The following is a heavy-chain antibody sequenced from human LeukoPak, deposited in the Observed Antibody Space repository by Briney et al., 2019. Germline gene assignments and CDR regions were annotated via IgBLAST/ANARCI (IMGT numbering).Heavy chain of an antibody. CDR3: ARGIYCDPVAFDS. D-gene: IGHD4-17*01. J-gene: IGHJ4*02. Sequence: SGGSLRLSCAASGFTFSSFNMHWVRHAPGKGRVWVSRLKSDGSTAMYADSVQGRFTISRDNARNTVHLLMSSLTVEDTGVYYCARGIYCDPVAFDSWGQGALVTVSS. CDR1: GFTFSSFN. CDR2: LKSDGSTA. V-gene: IGHV3-74*03.